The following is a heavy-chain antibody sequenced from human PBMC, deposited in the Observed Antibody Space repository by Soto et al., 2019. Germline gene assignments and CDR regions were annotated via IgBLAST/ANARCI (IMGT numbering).Heavy chain of an antibody. CDR3: ARARWAVGATGEGSYYGMDV. J-gene: IGHJ6*02. V-gene: IGHV3-13*01. D-gene: IGHD1-26*01. CDR1: GFTFSSYD. CDR2: IGTAGDT. Sequence: GGSLRLSCAASGFTFSSYDMHWVRQATGKGLEWVSAIGTAGDTYYPGSVKGRFTISRENAKNSLYLQMNSLRAGDTAVYYCARARWAVGATGEGSYYGMDVWGQGTTVTVSS.